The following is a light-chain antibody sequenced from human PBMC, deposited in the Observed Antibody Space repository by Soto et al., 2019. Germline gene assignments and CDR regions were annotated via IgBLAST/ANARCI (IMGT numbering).Light chain of an antibody. CDR1: SSDVGGYND. V-gene: IGLV2-14*01. Sequence: QSVLTQPASVSGSPGQSITISCTGTSSDVGGYNDVSWYQQHPGQAPKLMIYDVSNRPSGVSNRFSGSKSGNTASLTISGLQAEDEADYYCSSYTTSSPYVVFGGGTKLTVL. CDR3: SSYTTSSPYVV. CDR2: DVS. J-gene: IGLJ2*01.